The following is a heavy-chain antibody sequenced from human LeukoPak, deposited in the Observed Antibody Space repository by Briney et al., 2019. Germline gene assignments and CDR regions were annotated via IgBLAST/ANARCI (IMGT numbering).Heavy chain of an antibody. V-gene: IGHV5-51*01. D-gene: IGHD4-23*01. CDR1: GYNFTNYW. CDR2: IFPSDSDT. J-gene: IGHJ4*02. Sequence: GESLKISCKGSGYNFTNYWIGWVRQMPGKGLEWMGIIFPSDSDTRDSPSFQGQVTISADRSISTSYLQWSRLKASDTAMYYCASLIYGGNSALNWGQGTLVTVSS. CDR3: ASLIYGGNSALN.